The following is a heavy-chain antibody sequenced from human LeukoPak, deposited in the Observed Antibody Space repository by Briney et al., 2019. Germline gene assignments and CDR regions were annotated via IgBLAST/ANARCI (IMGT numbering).Heavy chain of an antibody. CDR3: ASGIAAAGQFDY. V-gene: IGHV4-38-2*02. Sequence: SETLSLTCTVSGYSISSGYYWGSIRQPPGKGLEWVGSIHHSGSTYYNPSLKSRVTISVDTSKNQFSLKLSSVTAADTAVYYCASGIAAAGQFDYWGQGTLVTVSS. CDR2: IHHSGST. CDR1: GYSISSGYY. J-gene: IGHJ4*02. D-gene: IGHD6-13*01.